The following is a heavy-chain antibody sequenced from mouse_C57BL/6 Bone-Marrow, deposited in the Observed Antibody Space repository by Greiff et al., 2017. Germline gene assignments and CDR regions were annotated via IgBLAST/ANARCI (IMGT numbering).Heavy chain of an antibody. D-gene: IGHD1-1*01. V-gene: IGHV1-50*01. CDR1: GSTFTSYW. CDR2: LDPSDSYT. J-gene: IGHJ1*03. Sequence: QVQLQQSGAELVKPGASVKLSCKASGSTFTSYWMQWVKQRPGPGLEWIGELDPSDSYTNYNQKFKGKATLTVDPSSSTAYMQLSSLTSEDSAVYYCAREGITTVVAPLDCDVWGTGTTVTVSS. CDR3: AREGITTVVAPLDCDV.